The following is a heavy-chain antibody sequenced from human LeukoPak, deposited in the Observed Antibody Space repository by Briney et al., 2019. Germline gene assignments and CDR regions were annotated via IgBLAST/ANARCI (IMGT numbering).Heavy chain of an antibody. CDR3: RAAADLNDY. D-gene: IGHD6-13*01. J-gene: IGHJ4*02. CDR1: GFTFSGSA. V-gene: IGHV3-73*01. Sequence: GGSLRLSCAAYGFTFSGSAMQWVRQACGKGGELLGRIRSKADSYTTAYAPSVKGMFIVSRDDSKNTAYLQMNSLKTEDTAVYYCRAAADLNDYWGQGTLVTVSS. CDR2: IRSKADSYTT.